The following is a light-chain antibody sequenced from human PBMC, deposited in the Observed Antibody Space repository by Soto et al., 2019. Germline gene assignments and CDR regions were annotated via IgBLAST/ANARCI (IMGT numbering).Light chain of an antibody. CDR3: AAWDESLSGYV. V-gene: IGLV1-47*01. CDR2: TNN. CDR1: NSNVGSSY. J-gene: IGLJ1*01. Sequence: QSVLTQPPSASATPGQRVTISCSGSNSNVGSSYVYWYQHLPGAAPNLLIYTNNQRPSGVPDRFSGSKSGTSASLAISGLRSEDEAEYYCAAWDESLSGYVFGTGTKVTLL.